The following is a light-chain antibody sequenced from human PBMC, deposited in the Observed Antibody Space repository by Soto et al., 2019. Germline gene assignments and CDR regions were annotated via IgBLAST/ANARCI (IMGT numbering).Light chain of an antibody. J-gene: IGLJ1*01. CDR1: ASDVGGYNY. Sequence: QSVLTQPASVSGSPGQSITISCTGTASDVGGYNYVSWYQQHPGKAPKLMIHAVSNRPSGISSRFSGSKSGNTASLTISGLQAEDEADYFCTSSTTGSLYVFGTGTKVTVL. CDR2: AVS. V-gene: IGLV2-14*01. CDR3: TSSTTGSLYV.